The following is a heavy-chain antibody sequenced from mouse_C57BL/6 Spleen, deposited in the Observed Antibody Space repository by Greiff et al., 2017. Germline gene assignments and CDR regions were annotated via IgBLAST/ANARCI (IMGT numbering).Heavy chain of an antibody. CDR1: GFTFSDYG. Sequence: EVNVVESGGGLVKPGGSLKLSCAASGFTFSDYGMHWVRQAPEKGLEWVAYISSGSSTIYYADTVKGRFTISRDNAKNTLFLQMTSLRSEDTAMYYCARHGGYDEAMDYWGQGTSVTVSS. D-gene: IGHD2-2*01. V-gene: IGHV5-17*01. CDR2: ISSGSSTI. J-gene: IGHJ4*01. CDR3: ARHGGYDEAMDY.